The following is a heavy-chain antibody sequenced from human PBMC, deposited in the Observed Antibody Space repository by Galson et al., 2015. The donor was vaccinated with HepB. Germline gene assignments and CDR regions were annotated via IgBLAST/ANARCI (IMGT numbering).Heavy chain of an antibody. Sequence: SLRPSCAASGFTFSSYGMHWVRQAPGKGLEWVAVISYDGSNKYYADSVKGRFTISRDNSKNTLYLQMNSLRAEDTAVYYCAKAKYYDSRYYFDYWGQGTLVTVSS. CDR1: GFTFSSYG. D-gene: IGHD3-3*01. CDR3: AKAKYYDSRYYFDY. CDR2: ISYDGSNK. J-gene: IGHJ4*02. V-gene: IGHV3-30*18.